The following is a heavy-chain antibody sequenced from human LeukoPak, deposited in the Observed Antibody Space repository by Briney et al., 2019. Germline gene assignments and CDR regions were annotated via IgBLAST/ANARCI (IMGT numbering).Heavy chain of an antibody. J-gene: IGHJ6*02. CDR1: GGSISSYY. CDR2: IYYSEST. Sequence: SETLSLTCTVSGGSISSYYWSWIRQPPGKGLEWIGYIYYSESTNYNPSLKSRVTISVDTSKNQFSLKLSSVTAADTAVYYCARMTTVTTPYYYGMDVWGQGTTVTVSS. CDR3: ARMTTVTTPYYYGMDV. D-gene: IGHD4-4*01. V-gene: IGHV4-59*08.